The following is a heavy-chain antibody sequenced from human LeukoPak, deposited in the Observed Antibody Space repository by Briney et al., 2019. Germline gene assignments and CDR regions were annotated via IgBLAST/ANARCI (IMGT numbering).Heavy chain of an antibody. D-gene: IGHD5-24*01. Sequence: PGGSLRLSCAASGFTFSSYSMNWVRQAPGKGLEWVSSISSSSSYIYYADSVKGRFTISRDNAKNSLYLQMNSLRAEDTAVYYCARAVEMATTIDYWGQGTLVTVSS. CDR3: ARAVEMATTIDY. V-gene: IGHV3-21*01. CDR2: ISSSSSYI. J-gene: IGHJ4*02. CDR1: GFTFSSYS.